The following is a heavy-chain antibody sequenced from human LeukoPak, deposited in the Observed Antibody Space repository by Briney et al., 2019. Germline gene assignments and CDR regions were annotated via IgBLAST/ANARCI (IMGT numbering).Heavy chain of an antibody. CDR3: AKVCGGDYDCFQH. Sequence: GGSLRLSCAASGFTFSNYAMHWVRQAPGKGLEWVSGISWNSGSIGYADSVKGRFTISRDNAKNSLYLQMNSLRAEDTALYYCAKVCGGDYDCFQHWGQGTLVIVSS. CDR1: GFTFSNYA. J-gene: IGHJ1*01. CDR2: ISWNSGSI. V-gene: IGHV3-9*01. D-gene: IGHD2-21*02.